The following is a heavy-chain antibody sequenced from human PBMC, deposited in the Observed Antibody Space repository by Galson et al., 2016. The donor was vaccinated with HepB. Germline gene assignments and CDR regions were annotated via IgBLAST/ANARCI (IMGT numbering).Heavy chain of an antibody. Sequence: SLRLSCAASGFTFSNYAMHWVRQAPGKGLEWVANIKQDGSEKYYVDSVKGRFTISRDNAKNSLYLQMNSLRAEDTAVYYCAQYYYDSSGYVEYFQNWGQGSRVSVSS. CDR3: AQYYYDSSGYVEYFQN. V-gene: IGHV3-7*03. D-gene: IGHD3-22*01. CDR1: GFTFSNYA. CDR2: IKQDGSEK. J-gene: IGHJ1*01.